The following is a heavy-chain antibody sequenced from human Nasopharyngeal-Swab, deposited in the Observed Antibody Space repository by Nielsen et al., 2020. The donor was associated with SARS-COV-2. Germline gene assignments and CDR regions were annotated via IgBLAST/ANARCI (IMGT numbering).Heavy chain of an antibody. V-gene: IGHV3-7*04. CDR2: IKHDGSEK. J-gene: IGHJ4*02. D-gene: IGHD5-12*01. Sequence: GESLKISCTASEFNFWTYWISWVRQAPGKGLEWVAHIKHDGSEKYYVDSVKGRFTISRDNAKNLLYLRIDSLRAEDTAMYYCARRGFLDYWGQGALVTVPS. CDR3: ARRGFLDY. CDR1: EFNFWTYW.